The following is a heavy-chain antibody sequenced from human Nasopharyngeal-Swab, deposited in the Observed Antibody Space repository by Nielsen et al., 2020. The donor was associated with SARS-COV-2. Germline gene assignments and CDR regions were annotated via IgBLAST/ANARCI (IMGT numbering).Heavy chain of an antibody. J-gene: IGHJ4*02. D-gene: IGHD3-16*01. Sequence: GGSLRLSCAASGFTFSSYWMSWVRQAPGKGLEWVANINEDGSEKYYVDSVKGRCTISRDNAKNSLYLQMNSLRAEDTAVYYCASERSSRLGEGTFDYWGQGTLVTVSS. CDR3: ASERSSRLGEGTFDY. V-gene: IGHV3-7*01. CDR1: GFTFSSYW. CDR2: INEDGSEK.